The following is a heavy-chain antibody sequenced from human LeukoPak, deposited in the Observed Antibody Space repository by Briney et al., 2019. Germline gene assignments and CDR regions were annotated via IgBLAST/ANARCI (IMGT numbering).Heavy chain of an antibody. CDR2: INPNSGGT. D-gene: IGHD3-22*01. Sequence: ASVKVSCKASGYTFTGYYMHWVRQAPGQGLEWMGWINPNSGGTNYAQKFQGRVTMTRDTFISTAYMELSRLRSDDTAVYYCARGLLSFYYDSSGYYPFDYWGQGTLVTVSS. V-gene: IGHV1-2*02. CDR1: GYTFTGYY. CDR3: ARGLLSFYYDSSGYYPFDY. J-gene: IGHJ4*02.